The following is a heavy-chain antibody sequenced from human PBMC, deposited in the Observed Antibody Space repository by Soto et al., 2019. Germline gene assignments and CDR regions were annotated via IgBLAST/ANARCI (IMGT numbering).Heavy chain of an antibody. CDR1: GFTFSSYA. CDR3: AKDPHCTSTSCYGWRWFDP. J-gene: IGHJ5*02. D-gene: IGHD2-2*01. Sequence: EVQLLESGGGLVQPGGSLRLSCAASGFTFSSYAMGWVRQAPGKGLEWVSLISGSGSSTYYADSVKGRFTISRDNSENTLYLHMNSLRAEDTAVYYCAKDPHCTSTSCYGWRWFDPWGQGTLVTVSS. CDR2: ISGSGSST. V-gene: IGHV3-23*01.